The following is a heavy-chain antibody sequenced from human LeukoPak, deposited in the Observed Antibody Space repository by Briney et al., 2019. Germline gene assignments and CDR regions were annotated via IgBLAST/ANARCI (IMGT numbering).Heavy chain of an antibody. J-gene: IGHJ3*02. CDR1: GGSFSGYY. Sequence: PSETLSLTCAVYGGSFSGYYWSWIRQPPGKGLEWIGEINHSGSTNYNPSLKSRVTISADTSKNQFSQKLSSVTAADTAVYYCATLWLRGLVAFDIWGQGTMVTVSS. CDR3: ATLWLRGLVAFDI. D-gene: IGHD5-18*01. CDR2: INHSGST. V-gene: IGHV4-34*01.